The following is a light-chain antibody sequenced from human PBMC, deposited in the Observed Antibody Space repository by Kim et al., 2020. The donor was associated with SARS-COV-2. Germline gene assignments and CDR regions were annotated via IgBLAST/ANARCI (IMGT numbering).Light chain of an antibody. J-gene: IGKJ5*01. Sequence: VSPGESATRSCRASQSVSSNLAWYQQKPGQAPRLLIYGASTRATGIPARFSGSGSGTEFTLTISSLQSEDFAVYYCQQYNNWPITFGQGTRLEIK. CDR1: QSVSSN. CDR2: GAS. V-gene: IGKV3-15*01. CDR3: QQYNNWPIT.